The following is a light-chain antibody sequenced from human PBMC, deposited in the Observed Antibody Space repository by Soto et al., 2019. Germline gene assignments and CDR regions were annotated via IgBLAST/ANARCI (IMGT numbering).Light chain of an antibody. Sequence: DIQLTQSPSSLSPSVGDRITLSCRASQSISRNLNWYQQMPGKAPSLLIYAARDLQSGDPGRFSGSGSGTEFNLTISSLQPEDLATYYCQQSHSTPYTFGQGTKLEI. CDR2: AAR. V-gene: IGKV1-39*01. CDR1: QSISRN. J-gene: IGKJ2*01. CDR3: QQSHSTPYT.